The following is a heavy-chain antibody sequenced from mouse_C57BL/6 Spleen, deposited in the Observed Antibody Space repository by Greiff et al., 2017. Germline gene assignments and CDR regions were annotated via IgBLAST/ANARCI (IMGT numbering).Heavy chain of an antibody. CDR2: IDPNSGGT. D-gene: IGHD3-1*01. Sequence: QVQLKQPGAELVKPGASVKLSCKASGYTFTSYWMHWVKQRPGRGLEWIGRIDPNSGGTKYNEKFKSKATLTVDKPSSTAYMPLSSLTSEDSAVYYCARSGAWFAYWGQGTLVTVSA. V-gene: IGHV1-72*01. CDR1: GYTFTSYW. CDR3: ARSGAWFAY. J-gene: IGHJ3*01.